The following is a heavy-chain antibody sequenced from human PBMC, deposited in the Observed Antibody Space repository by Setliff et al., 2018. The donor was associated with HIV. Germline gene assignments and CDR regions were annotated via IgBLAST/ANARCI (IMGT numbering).Heavy chain of an antibody. CDR2: IWYDGNNK. J-gene: IGHJ6*03. V-gene: IGHV3-33*06. CDR1: GFTFSTYG. Sequence: PGGSLRLSCAASGFTFSTYGMHWVRQAPGKGLEWVTVIWYDGNNKYYADSVKGRFTISRDNSKNTLYLQMNSLRAEDTAVYYCAKDRNWAYMDVWGKGTSVTVSS. D-gene: IGHD3-16*01. CDR3: AKDRNWAYMDV.